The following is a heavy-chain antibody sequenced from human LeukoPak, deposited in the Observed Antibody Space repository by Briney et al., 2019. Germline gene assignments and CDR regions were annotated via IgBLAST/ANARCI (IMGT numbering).Heavy chain of an antibody. CDR2: IYWDDGQ. CDR3: ARGRGGPDFDY. V-gene: IGHV2-5*02. D-gene: IGHD1-26*01. CDR1: GFSLTTPGLG. Sequence: ESGPALVKPTQTLTLTCTFSGFSLTTPGLGVGWIRQPPGKALEWLALIYWDDGQRSSPSLKSRLTITKDTSKNQVFFTMTNMDPADTATYYCARGRGGPDFDYWGQGTLVTVSS. J-gene: IGHJ4*02.